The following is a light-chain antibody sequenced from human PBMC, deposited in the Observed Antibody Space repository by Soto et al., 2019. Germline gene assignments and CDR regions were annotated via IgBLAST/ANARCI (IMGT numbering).Light chain of an antibody. CDR2: GAS. V-gene: IGKV3-15*01. J-gene: IGKJ4*01. Sequence: EIVMTQSPATLSVSLGERATLSCRASQSVSSNLAWYQQKPGQPPRLLIYGASTRATGIPARFSGSGSGTEFTLTISRLQSEDFAVYYCQQYNNWPSTFGGGTKVEIK. CDR3: QQYNNWPST. CDR1: QSVSSN.